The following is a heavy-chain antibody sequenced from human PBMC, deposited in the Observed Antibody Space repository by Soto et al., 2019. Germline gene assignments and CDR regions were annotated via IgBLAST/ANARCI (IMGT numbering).Heavy chain of an antibody. CDR2: IISKAYGGTV. V-gene: IGHV3-49*03. CDR1: GFTFEDYA. CDR3: TRALGIVEGTWYFDY. J-gene: IGHJ4*02. Sequence: PGGSLRLACTASGFTFEDYALNWFRQAQGEGLEWVGFIISKAYGGTVEYAASVKGGFTISREDSKSIAYLQMNSLKPEDTAVYYCTRALGIVEGTWYFDYGGQGTQVTVSS. D-gene: IGHD1-26*01.